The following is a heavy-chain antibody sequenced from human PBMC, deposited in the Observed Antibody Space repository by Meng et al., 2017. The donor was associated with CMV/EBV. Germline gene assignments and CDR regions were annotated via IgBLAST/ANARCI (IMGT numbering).Heavy chain of an antibody. J-gene: IGHJ6*02. V-gene: IGHV3-21*01. CDR3: AREKDGYNPYYYGMDV. Sequence: GESLKISCAASGFTFSSYWMSWVRQAPGKGLEWVSSISSSSSYIYYADSVKGRFTISRDNAKNSLYLQMNSLRAEDTAVYYCAREKDGYNPYYYGMDVWGQGTTVTVSS. CDR1: GFTFSSYW. D-gene: IGHD5-24*01. CDR2: ISSSSSYI.